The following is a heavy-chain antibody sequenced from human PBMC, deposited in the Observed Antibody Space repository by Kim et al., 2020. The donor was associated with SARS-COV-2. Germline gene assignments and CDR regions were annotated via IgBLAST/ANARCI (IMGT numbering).Heavy chain of an antibody. CDR1: GGSFSGYY. Sequence: SETLSLTCAVYGGSFSGYYWSWIRQPPGKGLEWIGEINHSGSTNYNPSLKSRVTISVDTSKNQFSLKLSSVTAADTAVYYCARGSAPYYFDYWGQGTLVTVSS. D-gene: IGHD6-25*01. J-gene: IGHJ4*02. CDR3: ARGSAPYYFDY. V-gene: IGHV4-34*01. CDR2: INHSGST.